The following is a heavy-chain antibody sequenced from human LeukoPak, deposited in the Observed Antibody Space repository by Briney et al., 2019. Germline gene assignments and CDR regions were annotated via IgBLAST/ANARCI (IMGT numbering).Heavy chain of an antibody. CDR1: GFTFSSYS. D-gene: IGHD2-2*02. V-gene: IGHV3-21*01. J-gene: IGHJ4*02. CDR2: ISSSSSYI. CDR3: ARYGCNTQYGFDY. Sequence: GGSLRLPCAASGFTFSSYSMNWVRQAPGKGLEWVSSISSSSSYIYYADSVKGRFTISRDNAENSLYLQMNSLRAEDTAVYYCARYGCNTQYGFDYWGQGTLVTVSS.